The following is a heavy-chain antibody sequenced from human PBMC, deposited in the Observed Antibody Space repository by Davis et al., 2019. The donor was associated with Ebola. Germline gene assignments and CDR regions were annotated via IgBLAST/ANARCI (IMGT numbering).Heavy chain of an antibody. Sequence: ASVKVSCKASGYTFTGYYMHWVRQAPGQGIEWMGWINPNSGGTNYAQKLQGRVTMTTDTSTSTAYMELRSLRSDDTAVYYCARESYDILTGYSVGYGYWGQGTLVTVSS. CDR1: GYTFTGYY. CDR3: ARESYDILTGYSVGYGY. CDR2: INPNSGGT. D-gene: IGHD3-9*01. V-gene: IGHV1-2*02. J-gene: IGHJ4*02.